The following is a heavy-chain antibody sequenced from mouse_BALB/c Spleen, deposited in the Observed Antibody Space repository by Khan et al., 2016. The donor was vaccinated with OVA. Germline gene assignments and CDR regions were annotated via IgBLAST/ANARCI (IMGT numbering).Heavy chain of an antibody. Sequence: QVQLQQSGAELVRPGVSVKISCKGSGYTFTDYAMHWVKQSHAKSLEWIGVISPYYGAADYNPKFKGKATMTVDNSSSTAYMELARLTSEDSAIYYCARGGGNSRFAYWGQGTLVTVSA. J-gene: IGHJ3*01. V-gene: IGHV1S137*01. CDR3: ARGGGNSRFAY. D-gene: IGHD2-1*01. CDR2: ISPYYGAA. CDR1: GYTFTDYA.